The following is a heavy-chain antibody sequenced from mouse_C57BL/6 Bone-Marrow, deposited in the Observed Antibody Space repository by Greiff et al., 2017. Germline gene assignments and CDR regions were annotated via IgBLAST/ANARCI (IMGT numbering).Heavy chain of an antibody. J-gene: IGHJ3*01. Sequence: EVKVEESGGGLVKPGGSLKLSCAASGFTFSSYTMSWVRQTPEKRLEWVATISGGGGNTYYPASVKGRFTISRDNAKNTLYLQMSSLRSEDTALYYCASLYYYGSSYPPWFAYWGQGTLVTVSA. CDR2: ISGGGGNT. CDR3: ASLYYYGSSYPPWFAY. D-gene: IGHD1-1*01. CDR1: GFTFSSYT. V-gene: IGHV5-9*01.